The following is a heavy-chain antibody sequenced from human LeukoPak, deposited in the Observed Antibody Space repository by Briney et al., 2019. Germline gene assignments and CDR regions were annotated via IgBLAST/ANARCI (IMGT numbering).Heavy chain of an antibody. CDR3: ARDRQWSHDAFDI. CDR1: GFTFSSYA. V-gene: IGHV3-7*01. Sequence: SGGSLRLSCAASGFTFSSYAMSWVRQAPGKGLEWVANIKQDGSEKYYVDSVKGRFTISRDNAKNSLYLQMNSLRAEDTAVYYCARDRQWSHDAFDIWGQGTMVTVSS. J-gene: IGHJ3*02. CDR2: IKQDGSEK. D-gene: IGHD6-19*01.